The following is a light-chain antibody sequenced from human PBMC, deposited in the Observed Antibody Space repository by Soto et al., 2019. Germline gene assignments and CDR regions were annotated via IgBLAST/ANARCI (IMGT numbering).Light chain of an antibody. CDR2: WAS. Sequence: DIVMTQSPASLAVSLGERATINCKSSQSVLYSSNNKNYVAWFQQKPGQPPNLLIYWASTRESGVPDRFSGSGSGTDFTLTINSLQAEDVAVYYCQQYYTSPLTFGGGTKVEIK. V-gene: IGKV4-1*01. CDR3: QQYYTSPLT. CDR1: QSVLYSSNNKNY. J-gene: IGKJ4*01.